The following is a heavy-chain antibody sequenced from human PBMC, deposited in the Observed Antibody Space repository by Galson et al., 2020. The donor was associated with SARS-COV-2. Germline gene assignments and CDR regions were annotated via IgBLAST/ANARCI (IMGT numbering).Heavy chain of an antibody. CDR1: GGSFSGYY. D-gene: IGHD6-6*01. J-gene: IGHJ6*03. CDR2: IYHSGST. Sequence: SQTLSLTCAVDGGSFSGYYWTWIRQPPGKGLEWIGEIYHSGSTNYHPSLKSRIDMSVDTSKNQFSLKLRSVTAADTAVYYCARSIAYSSSYSYFYYMDVWGKGTTVTVSS. CDR3: ARSIAYSSSYSYFYYMDV. V-gene: IGHV4-34*01.